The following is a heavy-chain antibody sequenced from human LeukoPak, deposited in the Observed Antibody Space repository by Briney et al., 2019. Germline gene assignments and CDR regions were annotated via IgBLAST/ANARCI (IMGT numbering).Heavy chain of an antibody. CDR2: ISSSGSTI. V-gene: IGHV3-48*03. CDR3: AREGGKMATISYYYYGMDV. D-gene: IGHD5-24*01. Sequence: GGSLRLSCAASGFTFSSYEMNWVRQAPGKGLEWVSYISSSGSTIYHADSVKGRFTISRDNAKNSLYLQMNSLRAEDTAVYYCAREGGKMATISYYYYGMDVWGQGTTVTVSS. CDR1: GFTFSSYE. J-gene: IGHJ6*02.